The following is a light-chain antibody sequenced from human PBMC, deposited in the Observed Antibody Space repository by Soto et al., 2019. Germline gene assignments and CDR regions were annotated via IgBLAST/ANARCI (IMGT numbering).Light chain of an antibody. Sequence: DIVLTQSPDSLAVSLGERATINCKSSQSVLYSSNNKNYLACYQQKPGQPTKLLIYWASIRESGVPDRFSGSGSGTDFTLTISSLQAEDVAVYYCQQYYSTPFTFGPGTKVDIK. J-gene: IGKJ3*01. V-gene: IGKV4-1*01. CDR1: QSVLYSSNNKNY. CDR3: QQYYSTPFT. CDR2: WAS.